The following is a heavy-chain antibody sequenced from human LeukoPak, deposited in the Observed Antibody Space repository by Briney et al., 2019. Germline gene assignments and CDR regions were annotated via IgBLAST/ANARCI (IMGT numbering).Heavy chain of an antibody. D-gene: IGHD2-15*01. CDR3: AREREREGGCSGGSCYFLY. CDR2: IYYSGST. V-gene: IGHV4-39*07. CDR1: GGSISSSSYY. Sequence: PSETLSLTCTVSGGSISSSSYYWGWIRQPPGKGLEWIGSIYYSGSTYYNPSLKSRVTISVDTSKNQFSLKLSSVTAADTAVYYCAREREREGGCSGGSCYFLYWGQGTLVTVSS. J-gene: IGHJ4*02.